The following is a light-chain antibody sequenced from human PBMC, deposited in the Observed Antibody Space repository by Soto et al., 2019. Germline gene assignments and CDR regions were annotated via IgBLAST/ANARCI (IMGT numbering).Light chain of an antibody. CDR2: HTS. Sequence: EIVMSQSPATLSESTGESATLSCRASQSISGNLAWYQQKPGLSPRLLIYHTSTRATGVPARFSGSGSGTEFSLTISSLQSEDFAVYYCHRYDNWPLTFGGGTKVDSK. CDR1: QSISGN. J-gene: IGKJ4*01. CDR3: HRYDNWPLT. V-gene: IGKV3-15*01.